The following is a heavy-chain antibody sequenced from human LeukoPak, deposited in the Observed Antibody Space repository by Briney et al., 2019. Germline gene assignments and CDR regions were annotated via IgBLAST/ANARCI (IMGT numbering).Heavy chain of an antibody. D-gene: IGHD6-13*01. Sequence: GGSLRLSCSASGFTFSSYEMNWVRQAPGKGLEWVSYISSSDSTIYYADSVKGRFTISRDNAKNSLYLQMNSLRAEDTAVYYCAREDGIAAAGDYYYYGMDVWGQGTTVTVSS. J-gene: IGHJ6*02. CDR2: ISSSDSTI. CDR3: AREDGIAAAGDYYYYGMDV. V-gene: IGHV3-48*03. CDR1: GFTFSSYE.